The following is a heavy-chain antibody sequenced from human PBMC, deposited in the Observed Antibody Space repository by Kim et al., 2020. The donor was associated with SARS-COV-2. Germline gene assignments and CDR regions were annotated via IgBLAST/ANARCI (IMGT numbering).Heavy chain of an antibody. V-gene: IGHV3-7*01. CDR2: IRQDGSET. D-gene: IGHD3-22*01. Sequence: GGSLRLSCAASGFTLSSYWMNWVRQAPGKGLEWVASIRQDGSETYYVDSVKGRLTISRDNAKSSLFLQMKTLRAEDTAVYYCARGAVVMAPGGWDFDLWGRGTLVTVSS. J-gene: IGHJ2*01. CDR1: GFTLSSYW. CDR3: ARGAVVMAPGGWDFDL.